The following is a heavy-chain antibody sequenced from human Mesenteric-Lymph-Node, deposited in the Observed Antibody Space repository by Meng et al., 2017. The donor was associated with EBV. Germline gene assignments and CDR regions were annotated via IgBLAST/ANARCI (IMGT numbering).Heavy chain of an antibody. CDR1: GFTFSSHS. J-gene: IGHJ4*02. Sequence: GQLLESGGGLVQPGGSLRLSCAASGFTFSSHSMSWVRQAPGKGLEWVSAITGNGGNTYYADSVKGRFTISRDNSKNTVYLQMNSLRAEDTAVYYCARLTDYWGQGTLVTVSS. D-gene: IGHD3-9*01. CDR3: ARLTDY. CDR2: ITGNGGNT. V-gene: IGHV3-23*01.